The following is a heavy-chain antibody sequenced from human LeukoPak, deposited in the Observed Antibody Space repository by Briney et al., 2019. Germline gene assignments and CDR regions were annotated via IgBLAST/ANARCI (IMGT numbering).Heavy chain of an antibody. Sequence: KPSETLSLTCTVSGGSISSYYWSWIRQPPGKGLEWIGEINHSGSTNYNPSLKSRVTISVDTSKNQFSLKLSSVTAADTAVYYCARGGCSGTSCYLPFDPWGQGTLVTVSS. D-gene: IGHD2-2*01. CDR2: INHSGST. CDR1: GGSISSYY. V-gene: IGHV4-34*01. CDR3: ARGGCSGTSCYLPFDP. J-gene: IGHJ5*02.